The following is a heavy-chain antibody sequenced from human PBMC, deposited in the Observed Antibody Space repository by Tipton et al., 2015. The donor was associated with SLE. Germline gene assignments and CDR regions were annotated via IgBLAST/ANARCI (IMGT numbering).Heavy chain of an antibody. D-gene: IGHD2-21*01. V-gene: IGHV4-61*05. CDR1: GGSISNSPYY. J-gene: IGHJ6*03. Sequence: GLVKPSETLSLTCTVSGGSISNSPYYWSWIRQPPGEGLEWIGYIYSSGTTNYNPSLKSRVTISVDTSNNQFSLKLSSVTAADTAVYYCARIVWYSYYYMDVWGKGTTVTVSS. CDR3: ARIVWYSYYYMDV. CDR2: IYSSGTT.